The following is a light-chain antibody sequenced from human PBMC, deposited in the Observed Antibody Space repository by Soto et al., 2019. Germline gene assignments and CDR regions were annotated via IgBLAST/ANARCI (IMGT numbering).Light chain of an antibody. J-gene: IGKJ1*01. V-gene: IGKV3-20*01. Sequence: EIVLTQSPCTLSLSPGDRATISCRASQSVSSSYLAWYQQKPGQAPRLLIYGASIRATGIPYRFSGSGSGTDFTLTISRLEPEDFAAYYCQHYGSSPRTFGQGTKLEIK. CDR3: QHYGSSPRT. CDR2: GAS. CDR1: QSVSSSY.